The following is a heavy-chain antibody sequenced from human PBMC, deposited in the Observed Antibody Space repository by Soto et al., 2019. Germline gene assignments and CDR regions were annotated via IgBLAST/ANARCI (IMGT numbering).Heavy chain of an antibody. J-gene: IGHJ6*02. V-gene: IGHV3-53*01. CDR3: ARDYYYGSGNYYRADYYHYGMDV. Sequence: PGGSLRLSCAASGFTVTSYYMSWVRQAPGKGLEWVSLIYTGGNTNYADSVKGRFTISRDNSKNTLYLQMNSLRAEDTAVYYCARDYYYGSGNYYRADYYHYGMDVWGQGTTLTVSS. D-gene: IGHD3-10*01. CDR1: GFTVTSYY. CDR2: IYTGGNT.